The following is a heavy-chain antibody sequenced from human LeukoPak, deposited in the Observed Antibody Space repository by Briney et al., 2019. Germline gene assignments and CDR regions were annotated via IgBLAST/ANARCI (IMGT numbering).Heavy chain of an antibody. CDR1: GFTFSSYA. CDR3: AILPHWVMAADPNWFDP. CDR2: ISGSGGST. J-gene: IGHJ5*02. D-gene: IGHD2-15*01. V-gene: IGHV3-23*01. Sequence: GGSLRLSCAASGFTFSSYAMSWVRQAPGKGLEWVSAISGSGGSTYYADSVKGRFTISRDNSKNTLYLQMNSLRAEDTAVYYCAILPHWVMAADPNWFDPWGQGTLVTVSS.